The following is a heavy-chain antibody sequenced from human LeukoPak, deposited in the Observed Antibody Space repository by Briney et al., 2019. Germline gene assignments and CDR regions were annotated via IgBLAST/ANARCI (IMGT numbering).Heavy chain of an antibody. CDR1: GYSFSPYG. CDR2: IIPIVGTA. CDR3: ARVGRELLGHDAFDI. J-gene: IGHJ3*02. Sequence: SVKVSCKASGYSFSPYGIYCVPQAPGQGLEWMGGIIPIVGTANYAQKFQGRVTITADESTSTAYMELSSLRSEDTAVYYCARVGRELLGHDAFDIWGQGTMVTVSS. V-gene: IGHV1-69*13. D-gene: IGHD1-26*01.